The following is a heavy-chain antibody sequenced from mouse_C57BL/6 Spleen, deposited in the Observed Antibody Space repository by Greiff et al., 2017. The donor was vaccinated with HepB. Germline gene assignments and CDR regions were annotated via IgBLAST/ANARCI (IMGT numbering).Heavy chain of an antibody. CDR2: ISDGGSYT. J-gene: IGHJ1*03. CDR3: ARDELTGRYFDV. V-gene: IGHV5-4*01. D-gene: IGHD4-1*01. CDR1: GFTFSSYA. Sequence: EVMLVESGGGLVKPGGSLKLSCAASGFTFSSYAMSWVRQTPEKRLEWVATISDGGSYTYYPDDVKGRFTISRDNAKNNLYLQMSHLKSEDTAMYYCARDELTGRYFDVWGTGTTVTVSS.